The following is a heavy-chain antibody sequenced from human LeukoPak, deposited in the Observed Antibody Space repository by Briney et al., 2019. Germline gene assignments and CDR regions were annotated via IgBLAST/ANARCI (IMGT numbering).Heavy chain of an antibody. CDR2: INPNSGGT. V-gene: IGHV1-2*02. CDR3: ATSFGPFPAAGTSSMDV. Sequence: ASVKVSCKASGYTFTGYYMHWVRQAPGQGPEWMGWINPNSGGTNYAQKFQGGVTMTRDTSISTAYMELSRLRSGDTAVYYCATSFGPFPAAGTSSMDVWGQGTTVTVSS. D-gene: IGHD6-13*01. J-gene: IGHJ6*02. CDR1: GYTFTGYY.